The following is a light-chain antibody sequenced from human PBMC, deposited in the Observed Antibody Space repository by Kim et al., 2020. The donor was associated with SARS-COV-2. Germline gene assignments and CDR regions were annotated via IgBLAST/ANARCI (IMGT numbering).Light chain of an antibody. CDR1: QSLLHASGRTY. CDR3: MQALQTPYT. Sequence: PASIVCWSSQSLLHASGRTYLDWYLQWPGQSPQLRIYLGSNRASGVPDRFSGSGSGTDFTLTISRVEAEDVGVYYCMQALQTPYTFGQGTKLEI. V-gene: IGKV2-28*01. CDR2: LGS. J-gene: IGKJ2*01.